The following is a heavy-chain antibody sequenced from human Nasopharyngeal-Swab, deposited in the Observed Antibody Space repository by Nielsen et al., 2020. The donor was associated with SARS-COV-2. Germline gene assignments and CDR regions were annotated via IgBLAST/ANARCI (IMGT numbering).Heavy chain of an antibody. J-gene: IGHJ4*02. D-gene: IGHD6-19*01. Sequence: GKGLEWVGRIKSKTDGGTTDYAAPVKGRFTISRDDSKNTLYLQMNSLKTEDTAVYYCTTGRPGIAVAGTDYWGQGTLVTVSS. CDR3: TTGRPGIAVAGTDY. CDR2: IKSKTDGGTT. V-gene: IGHV3-15*01.